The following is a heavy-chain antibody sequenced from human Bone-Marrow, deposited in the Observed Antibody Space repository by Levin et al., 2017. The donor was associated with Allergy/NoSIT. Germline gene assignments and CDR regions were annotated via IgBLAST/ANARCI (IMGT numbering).Heavy chain of an antibody. J-gene: IGHJ2*01. V-gene: IGHV3-48*03. CDR2: ISSSGSTI. Sequence: GESLKISCAASGFTFSSYEMNWVRQAPGKGLEWVSYISSSGSTIYYADSVKGRFTISRDNAKNSLYLQMNSLRAEDTAVYYCASLNYYDSPARGFDLWGRGTLVTVSS. CDR3: ASLNYYDSPARGFDL. D-gene: IGHD3-22*01. CDR1: GFTFSSYE.